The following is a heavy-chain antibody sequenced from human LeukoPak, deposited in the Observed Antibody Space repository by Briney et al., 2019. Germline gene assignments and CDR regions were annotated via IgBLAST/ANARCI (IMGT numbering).Heavy chain of an antibody. Sequence: GGSLRLSCAASGFIFSSYAMTWVRQAPGKGPEWVSAISGSGAGTYYADSVKGRFTISRDNAKNSLYLQMNSLRDEDTAVYYCARETAYCSSTSCPTYWYFDLWGRGTLVTVSS. CDR1: GFIFSSYA. J-gene: IGHJ2*01. D-gene: IGHD2-2*01. V-gene: IGHV3-23*01. CDR3: ARETAYCSSTSCPTYWYFDL. CDR2: ISGSGAGT.